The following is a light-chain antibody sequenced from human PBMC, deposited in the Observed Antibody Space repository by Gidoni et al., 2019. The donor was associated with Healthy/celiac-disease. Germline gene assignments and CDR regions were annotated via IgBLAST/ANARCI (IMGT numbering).Light chain of an antibody. V-gene: IGKV1-39*01. J-gene: IGKJ2*01. Sequence: DVKMTQSPSSLSASVGDRVTITCRASQSISSYLNWYQQKPGKAPKLLIYAASRWQSGVPSRFSGSGSGTDFTLTISSLQPEDFATYYCQQSYSTPYTFSQGTKLEIK. CDR2: AAS. CDR3: QQSYSTPYT. CDR1: QSISSY.